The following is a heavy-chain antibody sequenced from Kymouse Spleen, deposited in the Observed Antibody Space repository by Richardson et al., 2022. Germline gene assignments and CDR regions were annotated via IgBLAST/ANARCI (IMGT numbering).Heavy chain of an antibody. CDR2: ISYDGSNK. CDR3: AKDPLDYYGSGSYYYYYYYGMDV. Sequence: QVQLVESGGGVVQPGRSLRLSCAASGFTFSSYGMHWVRQAPGKGLEWVAVISYDGSNKYYADSVKGRFTISRDNSKNTLYLQMNSLRAEDTAVYYCAKDPLDYYGSGSYYYYYYYGMDVWGQGTTVTVSS. J-gene: IGHJ6*02. V-gene: IGHV3-30*18. D-gene: IGHD3-10*01. CDR1: GFTFSSYG.